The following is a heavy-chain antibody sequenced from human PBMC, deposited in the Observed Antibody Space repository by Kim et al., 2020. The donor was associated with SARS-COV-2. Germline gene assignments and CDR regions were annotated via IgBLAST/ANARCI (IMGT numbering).Heavy chain of an antibody. CDR1: GGSISSGDYY. D-gene: IGHD2-21*02. V-gene: IGHV4-30-4*01. Sequence: SETLSLTCTVSGGSISSGDYYWSWIRQPPGKGLEWIGYIYYTGSSHYNPSLNSRVTISIDTSKNQFSLKVSSVTAADTAVYYCARWPPIGGGDCYSHWGQGTLVTVSS. J-gene: IGHJ4*02. CDR2: IYYTGSS. CDR3: ARWPPIGGGDCYSH.